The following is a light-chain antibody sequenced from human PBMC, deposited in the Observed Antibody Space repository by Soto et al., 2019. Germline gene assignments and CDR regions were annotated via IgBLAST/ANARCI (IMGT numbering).Light chain of an antibody. J-gene: IGLJ2*01. Sequence: QSVLTQPASVSGSPGQSITISCTGTSSDVGGYNYVSWYQQHPGKAPKLMIYEVNNRPSGVSNRFSGSKSGNTASLTISGLQAEDEADYYCSSYASTSSVFFGGGTKVTVL. CDR1: SSDVGGYNY. V-gene: IGLV2-14*01. CDR2: EVN. CDR3: SSYASTSSVF.